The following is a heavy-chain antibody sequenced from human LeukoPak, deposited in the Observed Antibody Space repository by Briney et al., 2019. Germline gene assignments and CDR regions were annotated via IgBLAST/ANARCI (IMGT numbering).Heavy chain of an antibody. CDR3: ARDTAHYYDSSGYYDAFDI. CDR2: IWYDGSNK. CDR1: GFTFSSYG. V-gene: IGHV3-33*08. D-gene: IGHD3-22*01. Sequence: GGSLRLSCAASGFTFSSYGMHWVRQAPGKGLEWVAVIWYDGSNKYYAGSVKGRFTISRDNSKNTLYLQMNSLRAEDTAVYYCARDTAHYYDSSGYYDAFDIWGQGTMVTVSS. J-gene: IGHJ3*02.